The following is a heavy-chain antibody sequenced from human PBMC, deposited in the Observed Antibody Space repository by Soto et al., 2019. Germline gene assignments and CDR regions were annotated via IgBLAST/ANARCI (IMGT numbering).Heavy chain of an antibody. V-gene: IGHV3-23*01. CDR3: AKDSSRGYYYGMDV. CDR2: ISGSGGST. CDR1: GFTFSSYA. D-gene: IGHD6-6*01. Sequence: GGSLRLSCAASGFTFSSYAMSWVRQAPGKGLEWVSAISGSGGSTYYADSVKGRFTFSRDNSKNTLYLQMNSLRAEDTAVYYCAKDSSRGYYYGMDVWGHGTTVTVSS. J-gene: IGHJ6*02.